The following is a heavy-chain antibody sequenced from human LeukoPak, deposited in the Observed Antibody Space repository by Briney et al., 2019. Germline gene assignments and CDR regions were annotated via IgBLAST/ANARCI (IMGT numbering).Heavy chain of an antibody. D-gene: IGHD5-24*01. CDR2: IYSDNT. CDR3: AKAVDLATISVDI. CDR1: GFTFSSYT. V-gene: IGHV3-53*01. Sequence: LSGGSLRLSCAASGFTFSSYTMNWVRQAPGKGLEWVSFIYSDNTHYSDSVKGRFTISRDNSKNTLYLQMSSLRAEDTAVYYCAKAVDLATISVDIWGQGTMVTVSS. J-gene: IGHJ3*02.